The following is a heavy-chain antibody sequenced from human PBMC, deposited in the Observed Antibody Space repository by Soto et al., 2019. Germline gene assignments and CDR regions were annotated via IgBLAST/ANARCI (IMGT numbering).Heavy chain of an antibody. J-gene: IGHJ6*02. D-gene: IGHD3-10*01. Sequence: ASVKVSCKASGGTFSSYAISWVRQAPGQGLEWMGGIIPIFGTANYAQKFQGRVTITADESTSTAYMELSSLRSEDTAVYYCARGPMVRGVISVSYYYYGMDVWGQGTTVTVS. CDR2: IIPIFGTA. V-gene: IGHV1-69*13. CDR3: ARGPMVRGVISVSYYYYGMDV. CDR1: GGTFSSYA.